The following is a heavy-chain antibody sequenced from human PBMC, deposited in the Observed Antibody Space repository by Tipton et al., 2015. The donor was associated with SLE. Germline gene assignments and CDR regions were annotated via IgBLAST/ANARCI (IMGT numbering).Heavy chain of an antibody. Sequence: TLSLTCTVSGGSISSHYWSWIRQPPGKGLEWIGYIYYSGGTNYNPSLKSRVTISVDTSKNQFSLKLSSVTAADTAVYYCARDSTIVGATDAFDIWGQGTMVTVSS. J-gene: IGHJ3*02. V-gene: IGHV4-59*11. CDR1: GGSISSHY. CDR3: ARDSTIVGATDAFDI. CDR2: IYYSGGT. D-gene: IGHD1-26*01.